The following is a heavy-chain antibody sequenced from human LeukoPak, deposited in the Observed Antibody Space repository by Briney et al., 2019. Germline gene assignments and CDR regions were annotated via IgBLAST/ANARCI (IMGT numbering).Heavy chain of an antibody. D-gene: IGHD4-23*01. CDR2: ISYDGSNK. CDR3: ARYGGNSALDY. J-gene: IGHJ4*02. V-gene: IGHV3-30-3*01. Sequence: GGSLRLSCAASGFTFSSYAMHWVRQAPGKGLEWVAVISYDGSNKYYADSVKGRFTISRDNSKNTLYLQMNSLRAEDTAVYYCARYGGNSALDYWGQGTLVTVSS. CDR1: GFTFSSYA.